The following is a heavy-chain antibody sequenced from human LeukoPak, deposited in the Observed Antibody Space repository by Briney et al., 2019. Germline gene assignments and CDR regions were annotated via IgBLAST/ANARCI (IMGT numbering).Heavy chain of an antibody. D-gene: IGHD6-6*01. Sequence: ASVKVSCKASGGTFSSYAISWVRQAPGQGLEWMGGIIPIFGTANYAQKFQGRVTITTDESTSTAYMELSSLRSEDTAVYYCATNQYSSSALFDYWGQGTLVTVSS. CDR2: IIPIFGTA. CDR3: ATNQYSSSALFDY. CDR1: GGTFSSYA. J-gene: IGHJ4*02. V-gene: IGHV1-69*05.